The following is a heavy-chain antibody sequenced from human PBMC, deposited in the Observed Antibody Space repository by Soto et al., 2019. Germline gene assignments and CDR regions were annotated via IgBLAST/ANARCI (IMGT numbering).Heavy chain of an antibody. CDR2: ISSSSSYI. CDR3: ARDDYDFWSGTNWFDP. V-gene: IGHV3-21*01. CDR1: GFTFSSYS. Sequence: GGSLRLSCAASGFTFSSYSMNWVRQAPGKGLEWVSSISSSSSYIYYADSVKGRFTISRDNAKNSLYLQMNSLRAEDTAVYYCARDDYDFWSGTNWFDPWGQGTLVTVSS. D-gene: IGHD3-3*01. J-gene: IGHJ5*02.